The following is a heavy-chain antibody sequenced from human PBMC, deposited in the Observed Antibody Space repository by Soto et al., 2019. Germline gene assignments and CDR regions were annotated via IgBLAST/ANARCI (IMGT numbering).Heavy chain of an antibody. CDR3: ARDLKSFEDYSGNWFDP. Sequence: SETLSLTCTVSGGSISSYYWSWIRQPPGKGLEWIGYIYYSGSTNYNPSLKSRVTISVDTSKNQFSLRLSSVTAADTAVYYCARDLKSFEDYSGNWFDPWGQGTLVTVSS. J-gene: IGHJ5*02. CDR2: IYYSGST. V-gene: IGHV4-59*01. D-gene: IGHD4-4*01. CDR1: GGSISSYY.